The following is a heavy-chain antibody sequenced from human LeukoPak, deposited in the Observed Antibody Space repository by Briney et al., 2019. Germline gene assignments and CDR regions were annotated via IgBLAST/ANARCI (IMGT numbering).Heavy chain of an antibody. D-gene: IGHD3-22*01. CDR2: ISSSGSTI. CDR3: ARYSDSSGYPPQYFDY. J-gene: IGHJ4*02. CDR1: GFTFSDYY. Sequence: GGSLRLSCAASGFTFSDYYMSWIRQAPGKGLEWVSYISSSGSTIYYADSVKGRFTISRDNAKNSLYLQMNSLRAEDTAVYYCARYSDSSGYPPQYFDYWGQGTLVTVSS. V-gene: IGHV3-11*01.